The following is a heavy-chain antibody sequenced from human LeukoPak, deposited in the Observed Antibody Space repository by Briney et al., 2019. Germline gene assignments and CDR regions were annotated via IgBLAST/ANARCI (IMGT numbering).Heavy chain of an antibody. CDR3: ARDVEGGTFDI. J-gene: IGHJ3*02. CDR1: GFTFSRFW. D-gene: IGHD3-16*01. V-gene: IGHV3-7*05. Sequence: GGSLRLSCAASGFTFSRFWMNWVRQAPGRGLEWVANIDQSGGRNNYVDSVKGRFTISRDNTKNSLFLEMSSLRADDTAVYFCARDVEGGTFDIWGQGTTVTVSS. CDR2: IDQSGGRN.